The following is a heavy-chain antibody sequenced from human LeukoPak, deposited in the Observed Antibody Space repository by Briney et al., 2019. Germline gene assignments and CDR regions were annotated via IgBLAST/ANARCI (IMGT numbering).Heavy chain of an antibody. V-gene: IGHV4-4*08. D-gene: IGHD2-2*01. CDR2: IYNSGST. Sequence: SETLSLTCTVSGGSINSYYWTWIRQPPGKGLEWIGYIYNSGSTYYNPSLKSRVTISVDTSKNQFSLKLSSVTAADTAVYYCSSSLRAYCSSTSCYRKGVDYWGQGTLVTVSS. CDR1: GGSINSYY. CDR3: SSSLRAYCSSTSCYRKGVDY. J-gene: IGHJ4*02.